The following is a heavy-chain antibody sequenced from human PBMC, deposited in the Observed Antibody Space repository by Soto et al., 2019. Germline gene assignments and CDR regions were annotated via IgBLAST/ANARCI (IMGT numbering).Heavy chain of an antibody. V-gene: IGHV4-39*01. CDR1: GGSISSSYYY. J-gene: IGHJ5*02. D-gene: IGHD2-2*02. CDR3: ARHGGGLVLVPVGIRRFDP. CDR2: IYYSGNT. Sequence: QVQLQESGPGLVKPSETLSLTCTVSGGSISSSYYYWGWIRQPPGKGLEWIGSIYYSGNTYYNPSLKSRVTISANTSKNQFSLTVTSVTAADTAVYYCARHGGGLVLVPVGIRRFDPWGQGTLVTVSS.